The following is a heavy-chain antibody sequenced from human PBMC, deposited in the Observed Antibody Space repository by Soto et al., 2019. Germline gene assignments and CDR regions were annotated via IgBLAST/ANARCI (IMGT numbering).Heavy chain of an antibody. J-gene: IGHJ6*02. D-gene: IGHD2-8*01. CDR3: AKDRMVTSNFYGMDV. Sequence: VQLVESGGGVVQPGRSLTLSCAASGDSGFSFSSYGFHWVRQAPGKGLEWVAVISYDGTIRHFAESVKGRFTVSRDNAMLTEDLQMNSLWPEDTAVYYCAKDRMVTSNFYGMDVWGQGTTVTVSS. CDR2: ISYDGTIR. V-gene: IGHV3-30*18. CDR1: GDSGFSFSSYG.